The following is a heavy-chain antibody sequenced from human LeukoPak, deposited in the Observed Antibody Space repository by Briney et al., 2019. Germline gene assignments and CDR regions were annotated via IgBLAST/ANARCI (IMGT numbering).Heavy chain of an antibody. Sequence: GASVKVSCKASGSTFTSYGISWVRQAPGQGLEWMGWISAYNGNTNYAQKLQGRVTMTTDTSTSTAYMELRSLRSDDTAVYYCAREEDCSGGSCYYGMDVWGQGTTVTVSS. CDR2: ISAYNGNT. J-gene: IGHJ6*02. CDR1: GSTFTSYG. CDR3: AREEDCSGGSCYYGMDV. D-gene: IGHD2-15*01. V-gene: IGHV1-18*01.